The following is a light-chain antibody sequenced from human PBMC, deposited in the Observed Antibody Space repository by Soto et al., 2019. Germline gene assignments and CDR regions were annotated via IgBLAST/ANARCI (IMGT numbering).Light chain of an antibody. CDR3: AAWDDSLNGPV. Sequence: QSVLTQPPSASGTPGQRVTISCSGSSSNIGSNTVNWYQQLPGTAPKLLIYSNNQRPSGVPDRFSGSKSGTSASLAISGLQSEDEADYYCAAWDDSLNGPVXGGGTKLTVL. V-gene: IGLV1-44*01. CDR2: SNN. CDR1: SSNIGSNT. J-gene: IGLJ2*01.